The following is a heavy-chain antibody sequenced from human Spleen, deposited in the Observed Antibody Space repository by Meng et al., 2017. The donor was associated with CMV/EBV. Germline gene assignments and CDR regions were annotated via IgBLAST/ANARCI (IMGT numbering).Heavy chain of an antibody. CDR1: FSGYT. D-gene: IGHD2-15*01. V-gene: IGHV1-69*04. Sequence: FSGYTINWVRKAPGQGLEWMGRVIPILDIANYAQKFQGRVTMTADKSTTTAYMELSSLISEDTAVYYCARDARCTGGNCYSGWFDPWGQGTLVTVSS. J-gene: IGHJ5*02. CDR2: VIPILDIA. CDR3: ARDARCTGGNCYSGWFDP.